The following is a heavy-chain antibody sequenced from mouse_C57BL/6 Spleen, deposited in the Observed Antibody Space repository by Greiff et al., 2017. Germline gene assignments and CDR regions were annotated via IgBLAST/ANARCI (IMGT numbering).Heavy chain of an antibody. CDR1: GYTFTSYW. CDR3: ARKGLQAWFAY. J-gene: IGHJ3*01. CDR2: IYPSDSET. V-gene: IGHV1-61*01. Sequence: VKLQQPGAELVRPGSSVKLSCKASGYTFTSYWMDWVKQRPGQGLEWIGNIYPSDSETHYNQKFKDKATLTVDKSSSTAYMQLSSLTSEDSAVYYCARKGLQAWFAYWGQGTLVTVSA.